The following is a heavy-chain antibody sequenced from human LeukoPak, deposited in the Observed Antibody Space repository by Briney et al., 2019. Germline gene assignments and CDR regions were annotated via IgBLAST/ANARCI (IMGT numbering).Heavy chain of an antibody. D-gene: IGHD3-10*01. CDR3: AGPYGSGSSHFDY. CDR1: GFTFTTYA. J-gene: IGHJ4*02. Sequence: GGSLRLSCAASGFTFTTYAMSWVRQAPGKGLEWVSAISGSGDSTYYADSVKGRFTISRDNSKNTLYLQMNSLRAEDTAVYYCAGPYGSGSSHFDYWGQGTLVTVSS. CDR2: ISGSGDST. V-gene: IGHV3-23*01.